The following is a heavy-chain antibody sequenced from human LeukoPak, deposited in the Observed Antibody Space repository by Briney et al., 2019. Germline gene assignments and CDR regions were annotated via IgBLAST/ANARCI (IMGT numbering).Heavy chain of an antibody. CDR2: ISSSGSTK. Sequence: GGSLRLSCVVSGFTSEFTFSDFEMYWVRQAPGKGLEWISYISSSGSTKYYADSVKGRFTISRDNGKKSLFLQMNSLRAEDTAVYYCATMTVASAFDYWGEGSLVTVSS. CDR3: ATMTVASAFDY. J-gene: IGHJ4*02. V-gene: IGHV3-48*03. D-gene: IGHD6-19*01. CDR1: GFTSEFTFSDFE.